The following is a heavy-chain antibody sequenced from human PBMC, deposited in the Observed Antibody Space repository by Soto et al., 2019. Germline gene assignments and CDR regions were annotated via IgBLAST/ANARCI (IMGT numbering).Heavy chain of an antibody. CDR1: GFTFSSYA. J-gene: IGHJ6*02. Sequence: PGGSLRLSCAASGFTFSSYAMSWVRQAPGKGLEWVSAISGSGGSTYYADSVKGRFTISRDNSKNTLYLQMNSLRAEDTAVYYCAKFEQGGSYPSSYYYGMDVWGQGTTVTV. CDR3: AKFEQGGSYPSSYYYGMDV. CDR2: ISGSGGST. D-gene: IGHD1-26*01. V-gene: IGHV3-23*01.